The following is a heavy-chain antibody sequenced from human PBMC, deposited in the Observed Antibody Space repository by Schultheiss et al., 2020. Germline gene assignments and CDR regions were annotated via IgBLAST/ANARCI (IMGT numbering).Heavy chain of an antibody. D-gene: IGHD4-17*01. CDR3: AREPYGVYVWFDP. V-gene: IGHV3-21*01. Sequence: GGSLRLSCAASGFTFSSYSMNWVRQAPGKGLEWVSSISSSSSYIYYADSVKGRFTISRDNAKNSLYLQMNSLRAEDTAVYYCAREPYGVYVWFDPWGQGTLVTVSS. CDR2: ISSSSSYI. J-gene: IGHJ5*02. CDR1: GFTFSSYS.